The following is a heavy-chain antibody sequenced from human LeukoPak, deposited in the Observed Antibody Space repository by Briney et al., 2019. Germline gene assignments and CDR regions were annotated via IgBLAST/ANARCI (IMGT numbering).Heavy chain of an antibody. V-gene: IGHV3-30*03. CDR2: ISYDGSNK. CDR1: GFTFSSYG. D-gene: IGHD3-16*01. CDR3: ARGGRGVWGSLDY. Sequence: GGSLRLSCAASGFTFSSYGIHWVRQAPGKGLEWVAVISYDGSNKHNVDSVKGRFTISRDNSKSTLYLQMNSLRAEDTAVYYCARGGRGVWGSLDYWGQGTLVTVSS. J-gene: IGHJ4*02.